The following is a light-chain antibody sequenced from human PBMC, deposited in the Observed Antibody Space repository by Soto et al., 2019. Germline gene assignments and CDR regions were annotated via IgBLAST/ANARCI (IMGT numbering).Light chain of an antibody. CDR1: QSVSSSY. V-gene: IGKV3-20*01. CDR2: GAS. CDR3: QQYGSSPRLT. Sequence: IVVTQSPDTMTLTPVERATLSSRASQSVSSSYLAWYQQKPGQAPRLLIYGASSRATGIPDRFSGSGSGTDFTLTISRLEPEDFAVYYCQQYGSSPRLTFGGGTKVDI. J-gene: IGKJ4*01.